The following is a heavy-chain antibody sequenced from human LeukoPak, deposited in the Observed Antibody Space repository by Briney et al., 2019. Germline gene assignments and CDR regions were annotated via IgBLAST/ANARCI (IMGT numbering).Heavy chain of an antibody. Sequence: SETLSLTCTVSGGSISSYYWSWIRQPPGKGLEWIGYIYYSGSTNYNPSLKSRVTISVDTSKNQFSLKLSSVTAADTAVYYCARGYSGWYPHYWGQGTLVTVSS. CDR1: GGSISSYY. CDR2: IYYSGST. V-gene: IGHV4-59*01. J-gene: IGHJ4*02. CDR3: ARGYSGWYPHY. D-gene: IGHD6-19*01.